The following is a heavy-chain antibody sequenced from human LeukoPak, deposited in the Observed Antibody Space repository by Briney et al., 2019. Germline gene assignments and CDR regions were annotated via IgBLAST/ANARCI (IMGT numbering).Heavy chain of an antibody. CDR3: AGSYVSRSFDY. J-gene: IGHJ4*02. V-gene: IGHV3-66*01. CDR2: IYRGGST. Sequence: PGGSLRLSCAASGFTVSNNYMSWVRQAPGKGLDWVSIIYRGGSTYYADSVKGRFTISRDNSRNTVYLQMNSLRAEDTAVYYCAGSYVSRSFDYWGQGTLVTVSS. CDR1: GFTVSNNY. D-gene: IGHD3-16*01.